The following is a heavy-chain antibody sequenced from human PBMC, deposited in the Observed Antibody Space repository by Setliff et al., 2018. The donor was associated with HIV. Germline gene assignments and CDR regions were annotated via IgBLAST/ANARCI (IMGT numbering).Heavy chain of an antibody. Sequence: SETLSLTCTVSGGSISGYHWNWLRQTPGKGLEWIGYIYTSRGTNYNHSLRTRVIISVDTSNQFSLKLSSVTAADTAVYYCARGVRGSWLVYWFDPWG. V-gene: IGHV4-4*09. CDR1: GGSISGYH. CDR2: IYTSRGT. D-gene: IGHD6-13*01. J-gene: IGHJ5*02. CDR3: ARGVRGSWLVYWFDP.